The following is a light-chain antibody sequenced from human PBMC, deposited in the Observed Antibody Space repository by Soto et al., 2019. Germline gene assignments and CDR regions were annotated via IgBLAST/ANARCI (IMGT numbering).Light chain of an antibody. CDR2: EVS. V-gene: IGLV2-23*02. J-gene: IGLJ1*01. Sequence: QSALTQPASVSGSPGQSITISCTGTSSDVWSYNLVSWYQQHPGKAPKLMIYEVSKRPSGVSNRFSGSKSGNTASLTVSGLQAEDEADYYCCSYAGSSTPSYVFGTGTKVTVL. CDR1: SSDVWSYNL. CDR3: CSYAGSSTPSYV.